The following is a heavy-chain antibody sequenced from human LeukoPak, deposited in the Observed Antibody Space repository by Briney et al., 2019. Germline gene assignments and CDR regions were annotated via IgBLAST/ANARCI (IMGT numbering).Heavy chain of an antibody. D-gene: IGHD3-16*02. CDR2: IKQDGSEK. CDR3: ARVGTDYDYVWGSYRLTRYFQH. Sequence: GGSLRLSCAASAFIFNRYGMSWVRQAPGKGLEWVANIKQDGSEKYYVDSVKGRFTISRDNAKNSLYLQMNSLRAEDTAVYYCARVGTDYDYVWGSYRLTRYFQHWGQGTLVTVSS. V-gene: IGHV3-7*01. CDR1: AFIFNRYG. J-gene: IGHJ1*01.